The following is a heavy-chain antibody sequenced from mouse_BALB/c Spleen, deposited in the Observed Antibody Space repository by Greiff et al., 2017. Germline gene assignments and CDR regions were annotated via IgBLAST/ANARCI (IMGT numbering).Heavy chain of an antibody. V-gene: IGHV5-4*02. Sequence: EVQRVESGGGLVKPGGSLKLSCAASGFTFSDYYMYWVRQTPEKRLEWVATISDGGSYTYYPDSVKGRFTISRDNAKNNLYLQMSSLKSEDTAMYYCARDRNGNYHYYAMDYWGQGTSVTVSS. CDR3: ARDRNGNYHYYAMDY. D-gene: IGHD2-1*01. CDR2: ISDGGSYT. CDR1: GFTFSDYY. J-gene: IGHJ4*01.